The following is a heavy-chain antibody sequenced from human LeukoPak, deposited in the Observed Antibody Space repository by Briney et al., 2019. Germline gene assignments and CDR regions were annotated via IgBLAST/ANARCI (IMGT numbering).Heavy chain of an antibody. CDR1: GFIFSDYY. D-gene: IGHD3-10*01. CDR2: ISNKGSSSTT. Sequence: GGSLRLSCAASGFIFSDYYMGWVRQAPGKGLEWVSYISNKGSSSTTYYADSVKGRFTISRDDAQNSLYLQMNSLRAEDTAVYYCARGWGLNPFAPYYFDYWGQGTLVTVSS. CDR3: ARGWGLNPFAPYYFDY. V-gene: IGHV3-11*04. J-gene: IGHJ4*02.